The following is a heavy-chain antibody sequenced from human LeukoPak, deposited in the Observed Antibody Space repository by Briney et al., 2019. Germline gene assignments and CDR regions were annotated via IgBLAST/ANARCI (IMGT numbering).Heavy chain of an antibody. CDR2: VHLSGRT. Sequence: SGTLSLTCGVSGGSISSTNWWTWVRQPPGEGLEWIGEVHLSGRTNYNPSLESRVTMPVDMSENHISLKLTSVTAADTAVHYCAREGGPYRPLDYSGQGTLVTASS. V-gene: IGHV4-4*02. CDR1: GGSISSTNW. J-gene: IGHJ4*02. CDR3: AREGGPYRPLDY.